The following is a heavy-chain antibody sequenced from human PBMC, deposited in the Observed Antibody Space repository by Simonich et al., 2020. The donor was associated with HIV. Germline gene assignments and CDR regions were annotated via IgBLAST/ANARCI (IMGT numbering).Heavy chain of an antibody. Sequence: EVQLVESGGGLVQPGGSLRLSCAASGFSFSSYWMSWVRQAPGKGLEWVGNIKKDGREKYYVDSVKGRFTISRDNAKNSLYLQMNSLRAEDTAVYYCAINSSGWIDYWGQGTLVTVSS. CDR2: IKKDGREK. CDR3: AINSSGWIDY. CDR1: GFSFSSYW. J-gene: IGHJ4*02. V-gene: IGHV3-7*01. D-gene: IGHD6-19*01.